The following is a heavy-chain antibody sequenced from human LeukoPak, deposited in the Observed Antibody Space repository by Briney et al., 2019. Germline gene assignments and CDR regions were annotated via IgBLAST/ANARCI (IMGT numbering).Heavy chain of an antibody. J-gene: IGHJ3*02. V-gene: IGHV1-8*01. D-gene: IGHD4-17*01. Sequence: ASVKVSCKASGYTFTNYAINWVRQGTGQGLEWMGWMNPDSGNTGYAQKFQGRGTMTRNTSITTAYMELSSLRSDDTAVYYCARVRGEAPSLVAAFHIWGQGTMVTVSS. CDR1: GYTFTNYA. CDR2: MNPDSGNT. CDR3: ARVRGEAPSLVAAFHI.